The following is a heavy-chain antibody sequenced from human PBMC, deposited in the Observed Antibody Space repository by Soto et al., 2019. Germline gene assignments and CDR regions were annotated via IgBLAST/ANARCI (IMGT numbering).Heavy chain of an antibody. CDR3: ARLVYDSRLNYLYFDH. CDR1: GVSISSGNW. D-gene: IGHD3-22*01. Sequence: PSETLSLTCDVSGVSISSGNWWSWVRQPPGGGLEWIAEVYNDGSANYHPSLESRATISVDRSKNQFSLSLSSVTAADTGKYYCARLVYDSRLNYLYFDHWGQGTLVTVSS. CDR2: VYNDGSA. V-gene: IGHV4-4*02. J-gene: IGHJ4*02.